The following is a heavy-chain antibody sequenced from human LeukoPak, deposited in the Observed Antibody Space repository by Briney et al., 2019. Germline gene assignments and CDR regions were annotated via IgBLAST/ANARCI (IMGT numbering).Heavy chain of an antibody. Sequence: PSETLSLTCTISGGSISSISYYWGWIRQPPGKGLEWIGEIYHSGSTNYNPSLKSRVTISVDKSKNQFSLKLSSVTAADTAVYYCARVREQLDAFDIWGQGTMVTVSS. CDR3: ARVREQLDAFDI. CDR1: GGSISSISYY. J-gene: IGHJ3*02. CDR2: IYHSGST. V-gene: IGHV4-39*07. D-gene: IGHD6-13*01.